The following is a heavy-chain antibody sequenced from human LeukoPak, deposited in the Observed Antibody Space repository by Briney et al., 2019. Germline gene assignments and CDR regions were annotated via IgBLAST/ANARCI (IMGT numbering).Heavy chain of an antibody. CDR2: ISGSGGST. J-gene: IGHJ4*02. D-gene: IGHD6-19*01. CDR3: AKEGPRSPYSSGWFDY. V-gene: IGHV3-23*01. CDR1: GFTFSSYA. Sequence: PGGSLRLSCAASGFTFSSYAMSWVRQAPGKGLEWVSAISGSGGSTYYADSVKGRFTISRDNSKNTLYLQMNSLRAEDTAVYYCAKEGPRSPYSSGWFDYWGQGTLVTVSS.